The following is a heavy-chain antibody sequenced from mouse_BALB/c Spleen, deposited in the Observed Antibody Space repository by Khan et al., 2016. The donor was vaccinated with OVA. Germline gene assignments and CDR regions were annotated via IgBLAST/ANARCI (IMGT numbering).Heavy chain of an antibody. D-gene: IGHD1-1*01. Sequence: EVQLQESGPGLVKPSQSLSLTCTVTGYSITSNYAWSWIRQFPGNKLEWMGYISYSGSTNYNPSLKSRISVTRDTSENQFFLQLHSVTTEDTATYYWARQNYYGYALDYWGQGTSVTVSS. V-gene: IGHV3-2*02. CDR1: GYSITSNYA. J-gene: IGHJ4*01. CDR2: ISYSGST. CDR3: ARQNYYGYALDY.